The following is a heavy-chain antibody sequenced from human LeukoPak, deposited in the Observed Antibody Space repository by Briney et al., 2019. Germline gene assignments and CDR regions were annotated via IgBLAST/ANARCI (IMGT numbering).Heavy chain of an antibody. J-gene: IGHJ5*02. CDR2: IYDSGSP. V-gene: IGHV4-59*01. Sequence: SQTLSLTCTVSGGSLSSYYWTWIRQPPGKGLEWIGYIYDSGSPNYNPSLKSRVTISLDTSKNQFSLMLNSVTPAGTAVYFCARDGGRRGWFDPWGQGALVTVSS. CDR1: GGSLSSYY. CDR3: ARDGGRRGWFDP.